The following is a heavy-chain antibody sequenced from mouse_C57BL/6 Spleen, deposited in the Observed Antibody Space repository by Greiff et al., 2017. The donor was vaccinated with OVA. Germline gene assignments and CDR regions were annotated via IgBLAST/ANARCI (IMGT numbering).Heavy chain of an antibody. D-gene: IGHD2-4*01. CDR1: GFTFSDAW. CDR2: IRNKANNHAT. Sequence: DVQLQESGGGLVQPGGSMKLSCAASGFTFSDAWMDWVRQSPEKGLEWVAEIRNKANNHATYYAESVKGRFTISRDDSKSSVYLQMNSLRAVDTGIYYCIIYYDYEGYFDVWGTGTTVTVSS. V-gene: IGHV6-6*01. J-gene: IGHJ1*03. CDR3: IIYYDYEGYFDV.